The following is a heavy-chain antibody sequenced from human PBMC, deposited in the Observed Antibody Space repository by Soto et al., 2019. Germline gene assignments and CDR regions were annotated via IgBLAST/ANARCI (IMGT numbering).Heavy chain of an antibody. CDR3: ARDLQSGGEVWFGESHYYGMDV. CDR2: ISYDGSNK. J-gene: IGHJ6*02. CDR1: GFTFSSYA. D-gene: IGHD3-10*01. V-gene: IGHV3-30-3*01. Sequence: QVQLVESGGGVVQPGRSLRLSCAASGFTFSSYAMHWVRQAPGKGLEWVAVISYDGSNKYYADSVKGRFTISSDNSKNTLYLQMNSLRAEDTAVYYCARDLQSGGEVWFGESHYYGMDVWGQGTTVTVSS.